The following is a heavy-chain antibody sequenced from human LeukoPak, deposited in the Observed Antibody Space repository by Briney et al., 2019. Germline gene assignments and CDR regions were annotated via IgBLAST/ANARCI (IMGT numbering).Heavy chain of an antibody. D-gene: IGHD3-22*01. V-gene: IGHV3-53*01. CDR3: AKRGVVIRVILVGFHKEAYYFDS. J-gene: IGHJ4*02. CDR2: IYSGGST. CDR1: GFTVSSNY. Sequence: GGSLRLSCAASGFTVSSNYMSWVRQAPGKGLEWVSVIYSGGSTYYADSVEGRFTISRHNSKNTLYLQMNSLRAEDTAVYFCAKRGVVIRVILVGFHKEAYYFDSWGQGALVTVSS.